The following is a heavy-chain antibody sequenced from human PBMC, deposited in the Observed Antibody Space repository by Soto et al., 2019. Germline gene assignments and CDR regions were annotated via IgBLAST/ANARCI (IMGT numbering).Heavy chain of an antibody. Sequence: QLQLQESGPGLVQPSETLSLTCTVSSVSISSSGYFWGWVRQPPGKGLEWIGMISYSGSTYYSPALKGRVTNSADTAKSQFSLRLSSVTAADTAVFHCMNYKSGWEYWGQGTLVTVSS. CDR3: MNYKSGWEY. D-gene: IGHD6-19*01. CDR2: ISYSGST. J-gene: IGHJ4*02. V-gene: IGHV4-39*01. CDR1: SVSISSSGYF.